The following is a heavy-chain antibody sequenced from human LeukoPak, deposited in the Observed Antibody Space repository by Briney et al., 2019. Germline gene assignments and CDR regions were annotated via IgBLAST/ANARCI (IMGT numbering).Heavy chain of an antibody. CDR2: ISGSGDST. CDR1: GFTFSNYA. CDR3: AKVGVGILTGQRQYFDY. Sequence: GGSLRLACAASGFTFSNYAMNWVRQAPGKGLEWVASISGSGDSTYYADSVKGRFTISRDNSRNTLYLQMNSLGAEDTAVYDCAKVGVGILTGQRQYFDYWGQGTLVTVSS. V-gene: IGHV3-23*01. J-gene: IGHJ4*02. D-gene: IGHD3-9*01.